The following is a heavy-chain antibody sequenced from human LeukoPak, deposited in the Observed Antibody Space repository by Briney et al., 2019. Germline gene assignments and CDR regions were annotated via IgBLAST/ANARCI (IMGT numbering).Heavy chain of an antibody. CDR1: GGSISSSSYY. V-gene: IGHV4-39*07. CDR3: ARDGGKANLHSYGFGGAFDI. Sequence: SETLSLTCTVSGGSISSSSYYWGWIRQPPGKGLEWIGSIYYSGGTYYNPSLKSRVTISVDTSKNQFSLKLSSVTAADTAVYYCARDGGKANLHSYGFGGAFDIWGQGTMVTVSS. CDR2: IYYSGGT. D-gene: IGHD5-18*01. J-gene: IGHJ3*02.